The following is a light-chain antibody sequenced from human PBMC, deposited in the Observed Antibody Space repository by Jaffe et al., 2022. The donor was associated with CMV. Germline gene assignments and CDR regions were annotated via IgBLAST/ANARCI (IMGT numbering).Light chain of an antibody. CDR3: CSYAGVKTLL. Sequence: QSALTQPAAVSGSVGQSITISCTGTSSDIGSSNLVSWYQQHSGKAPRLIIYDVTKRPSGVSDRFFGSKSGNTASLTVFGLQGEDEGDYYCCSYAGVKTLLFGGGTNLTVL. V-gene: IGLV2-23*01. CDR2: DVT. J-gene: IGLJ2*01. CDR1: SSDIGSSNL.